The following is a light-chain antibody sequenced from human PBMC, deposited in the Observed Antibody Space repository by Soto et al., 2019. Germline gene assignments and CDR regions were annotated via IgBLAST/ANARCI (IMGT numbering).Light chain of an antibody. Sequence: QSVLTQPPSVAGAPGQRVTTSCNGSSCYVGPRFDVHWYQQLPGTAPKLLIFDNNNRPSGVPDRFSGSKSGTSASLTITGLQAEDEADYYCQSYHSSLIKYFFGTGTKVTVL. CDR2: DNN. CDR1: SCYVGPRFD. CDR3: QSYHSSLIKYF. J-gene: IGLJ1*01. V-gene: IGLV1-40*01.